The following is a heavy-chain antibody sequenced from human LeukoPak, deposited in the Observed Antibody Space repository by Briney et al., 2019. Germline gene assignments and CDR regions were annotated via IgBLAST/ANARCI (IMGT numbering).Heavy chain of an antibody. CDR1: GGSFSGYY. D-gene: IGHD3-22*01. J-gene: IGHJ6*02. Sequence: SETLSLTCAVYGGSFSGYYWSWIRQPPGKGLEWIGEINHSGSTNYNPSLESRVTISVDTSKNQFSLKLSSVTAADTAVYYCARGITMTRNYYYYGMDVWGQGTTVTVSS. V-gene: IGHV4-34*01. CDR2: INHSGST. CDR3: ARGITMTRNYYYYGMDV.